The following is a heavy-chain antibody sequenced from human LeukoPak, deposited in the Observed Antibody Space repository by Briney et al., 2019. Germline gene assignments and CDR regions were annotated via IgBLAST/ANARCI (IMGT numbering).Heavy chain of an antibody. Sequence: ASVKVSCKASGYTFTGYYMHWVRQAPGQGLEWMGWINPNSGGTNYAQKFQGRVTMTRDTSISTAYMELSRLRSDDTAVYYCAGDRASSSRYYDFWSGYDYWGQGTLVTVSS. J-gene: IGHJ4*02. CDR2: INPNSGGT. D-gene: IGHD3-3*01. V-gene: IGHV1-2*02. CDR1: GYTFTGYY. CDR3: AGDRASSSRYYDFWSGYDY.